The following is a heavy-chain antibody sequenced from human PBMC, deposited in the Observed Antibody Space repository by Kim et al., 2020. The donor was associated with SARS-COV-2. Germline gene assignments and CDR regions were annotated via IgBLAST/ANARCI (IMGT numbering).Heavy chain of an antibody. D-gene: IGHD3-9*01. Sequence: GGSLRLSCEASGFSFNSYAFSWVRQIPGKGLEWVSSISKSGTITYYATSVKARFTISRDNSKNTLYLQMHSLRPEDTAIYYCAKDSGGTNDMLTGVDSWG. CDR2: ISKSGTIT. CDR1: GFSFNSYA. V-gene: IGHV3-23*01. J-gene: IGHJ5*01. CDR3: AKDSGGTNDMLTGVDS.